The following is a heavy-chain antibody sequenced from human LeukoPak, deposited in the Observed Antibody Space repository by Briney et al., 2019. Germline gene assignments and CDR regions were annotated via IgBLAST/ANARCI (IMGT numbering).Heavy chain of an antibody. V-gene: IGHV3-23*01. CDR2: ISGSGGST. CDR3: ARDRIVVPAVPFDY. Sequence: GGSLRLSCAASGFTFSSYAMSWVRQAPGKGLEWVSAISGSGGSTYYADSVKGRFTISRDNAKNSLYLQMNSLRAEDTAVYYCARDRIVVPAVPFDYWGQGTLVTVSS. J-gene: IGHJ4*02. CDR1: GFTFSSYA. D-gene: IGHD2-2*01.